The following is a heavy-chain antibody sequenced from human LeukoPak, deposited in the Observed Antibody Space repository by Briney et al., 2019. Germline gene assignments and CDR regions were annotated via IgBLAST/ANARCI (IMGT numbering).Heavy chain of an antibody. CDR2: IYTSGTT. V-gene: IGHV4-4*09. Sequence: SETLSLTCSVSGASLSSYYWSWIRRPPGKELEWIGYIYTSGTTDYNPSLKSRVTMSVDTSSNHVSLNLSSVTTADTAVYYCARQGLDFWSDWGQGTLVTVSS. CDR1: GASLSSYY. J-gene: IGHJ4*02. D-gene: IGHD3-3*01. CDR3: ARQGLDFWSD.